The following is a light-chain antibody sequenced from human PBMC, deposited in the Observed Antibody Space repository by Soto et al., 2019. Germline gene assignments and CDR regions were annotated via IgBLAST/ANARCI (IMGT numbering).Light chain of an antibody. J-gene: IGKJ5*01. Sequence: DIQLTQSPSFLSASVGDRFTITCRSSQGIRNYLAWYQQKPGVAPRLLIYDASTLQSGVPSRFSGSGSGAEFTLTISSLQPEDFATYYCQQRNSYPITFGQGTRLEIK. CDR2: DAS. CDR3: QQRNSYPIT. V-gene: IGKV1-9*01. CDR1: QGIRNY.